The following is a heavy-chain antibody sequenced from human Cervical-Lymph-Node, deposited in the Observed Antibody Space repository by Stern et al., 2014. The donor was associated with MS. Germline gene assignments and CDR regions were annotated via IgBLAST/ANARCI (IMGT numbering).Heavy chain of an antibody. Sequence: ESGPTLVKPTQTLTLTCDFSGFSLTTSGVGVGWIRQPPGNALEWLALLYWDDEKRYSPSLKNRLSIITDTAKNQVVLTMTNMDPVDTGTYYCAHRSTSVAGAWASWGQGILVVVSS. CDR2: LYWDDEK. J-gene: IGHJ5*02. D-gene: IGHD1-26*01. CDR1: GFSLTTSGVG. CDR3: AHRSTSVAGAWAS. V-gene: IGHV2-5*02.